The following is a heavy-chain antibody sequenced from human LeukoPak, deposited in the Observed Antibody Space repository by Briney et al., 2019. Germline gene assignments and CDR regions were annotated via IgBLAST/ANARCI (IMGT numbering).Heavy chain of an antibody. J-gene: IGHJ4*02. CDR3: ARDRVAGVTTHPFDY. CDR2: ISSSSSYI. D-gene: IGHD4-17*01. Sequence: GGSLRLSCAASGSTFSNYIINWVRQAPGKGLEWVSSISSSSSYIYYADSVKGRFTISRDNAKNSLYLQMNSLRAEDTAVYYCARDRVAGVTTHPFDYWGQGTLVTVSS. V-gene: IGHV3-21*01. CDR1: GSTFSNYI.